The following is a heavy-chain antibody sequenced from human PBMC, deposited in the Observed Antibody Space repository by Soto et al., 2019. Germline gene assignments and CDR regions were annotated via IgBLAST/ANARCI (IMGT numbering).Heavy chain of an antibody. CDR1: GFTFSSYA. J-gene: IGHJ6*02. V-gene: IGHV3-30-3*01. CDR3: ARAMDVTNYGMDV. Sequence: QVQLVESGGGVVQPGRSLRLSCAASGFTFSSYAMHWVRQAPGKGLEWVAVISYDGSNKYYADSVKGRFTISRDNSKNTLYLQMNSLRAEDTAVYYWARAMDVTNYGMDVWGQGTTVTVSS. CDR2: ISYDGSNK. D-gene: IGHD4-4*01.